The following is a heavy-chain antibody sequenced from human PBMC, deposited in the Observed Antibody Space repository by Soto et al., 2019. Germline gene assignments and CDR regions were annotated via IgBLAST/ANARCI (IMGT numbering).Heavy chain of an antibody. CDR1: GGTFSSYA. V-gene: IGHV1-69*13. D-gene: IGHD6-13*01. CDR3: AYTTPEKCSSSWYLWSYGMDV. CDR2: IIPIFGTA. J-gene: IGHJ6*02. Sequence: GASVKVSCKASGGTFSSYAISWVRQAPGQGLEWMGGIIPIFGTANYAQKFQGRVTITADESTSTAYMELSSLRSEDTAVYYCAYTTPEKCSSSWYLWSYGMDVWGQGTTVTVSS.